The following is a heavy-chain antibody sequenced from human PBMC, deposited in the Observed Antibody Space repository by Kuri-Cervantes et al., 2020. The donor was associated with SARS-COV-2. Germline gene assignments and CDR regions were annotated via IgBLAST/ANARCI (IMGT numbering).Heavy chain of an antibody. J-gene: IGHJ6*03. CDR2: ISYDGSNK. CDR3: ARGGILGYYYYYMDV. V-gene: IGHV3-30-3*01. Sequence: GESLKISCAASGFTFSSYAMHWVRQAPGKGLEWVAVISYDGSNKYYADSVKGRFTISRDNSKNTLYLQMNSLRAEDTAVYYCARGGILGYYYYYMDVWGKGTTVTVSS. CDR1: GFTFSSYA.